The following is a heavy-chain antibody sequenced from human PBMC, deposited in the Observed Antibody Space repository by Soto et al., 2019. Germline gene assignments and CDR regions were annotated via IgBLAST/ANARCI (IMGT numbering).Heavy chain of an antibody. J-gene: IGHJ6*03. V-gene: IGHV3-11*01. Sequence: PGGSLRLSCAASGFTFSDYYMSWIRQAPGKGLEWVSYISSSGSTIYYADSVKGRFTISRDNAKNSLYLQMNSLRAEDTAVYYCAKNSGYDYNYYYYMDVWGKGTTVTVSS. CDR2: ISSSGSTI. CDR1: GFTFSDYY. CDR3: AKNSGYDYNYYYYMDV. D-gene: IGHD5-12*01.